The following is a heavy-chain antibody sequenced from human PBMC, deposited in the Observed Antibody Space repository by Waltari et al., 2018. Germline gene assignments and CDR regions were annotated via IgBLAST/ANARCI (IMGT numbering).Heavy chain of an antibody. CDR3: ARGRNRIAAAVYYYMDV. J-gene: IGHJ6*03. CDR1: GYSISSGYY. D-gene: IGHD6-13*01. V-gene: IGHV4-38-2*01. CDR2: IYHSGRT. Sequence: QVQLQESGPGLVKPSETLSLTCAVSGYSISSGYYWGWIRQPPGKGLEWIGSIYHSGRTYYNPSLKSRVTISVDTSKNQFSLKLSSVTAADTAVYYCARGRNRIAAAVYYYMDVWGKGTTVTVSS.